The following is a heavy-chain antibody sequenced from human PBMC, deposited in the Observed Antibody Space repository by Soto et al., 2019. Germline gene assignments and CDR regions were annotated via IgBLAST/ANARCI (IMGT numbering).Heavy chain of an antibody. D-gene: IGHD1-7*01. CDR1: SGSISSSNW. CDR3: ARGITGTVTDYYYYYMDV. J-gene: IGHJ6*03. Sequence: QVQLQESGPGLVKPSGTLSLTCAVSSGSISSSNWWCWVRQPPGKGLEWIGEIYHSGSTNYNPSLKSRVTISVDKSKNQFSLKLSSVTAADTAVYYCARGITGTVTDYYYYYMDVWGKGTTVTVSS. CDR2: IYHSGST. V-gene: IGHV4-4*02.